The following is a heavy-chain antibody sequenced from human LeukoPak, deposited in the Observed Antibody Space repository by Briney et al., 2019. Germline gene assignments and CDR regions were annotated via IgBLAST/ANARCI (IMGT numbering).Heavy chain of an antibody. Sequence: PGGSLRLSCAASGFTFDDYAMHWVRQAPGKGLEWVSGISWNSGSIGYADSVKGRFTISRDNAKNSLYLQMNSPRAEDTALYYCAKDSGYYYDSSGYYPDWGQGTLVTVSS. CDR3: AKDSGYYYDSSGYYPD. D-gene: IGHD3-22*01. CDR1: GFTFDDYA. V-gene: IGHV3-9*01. CDR2: ISWNSGSI. J-gene: IGHJ4*02.